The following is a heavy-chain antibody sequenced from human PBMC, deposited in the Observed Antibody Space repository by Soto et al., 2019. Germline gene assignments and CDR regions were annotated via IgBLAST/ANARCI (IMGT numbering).Heavy chain of an antibody. CDR3: AREGAAGYYWTLGYFDY. CDR1: GDSISSRSYY. CDR2: IYYSGST. J-gene: IGHJ4*02. Sequence: NPSETLSLTCTVTGDSISSRSYYWGWIRQPPGKGLEWIGSIYYSGSTYNNPSLRSRVSMSIDTSKDQFSLKLSSVTAADTAAYYCAREGAAGYYWTLGYFDYWGQGTLVTVSS. D-gene: IGHD3-22*01. V-gene: IGHV4-39*07.